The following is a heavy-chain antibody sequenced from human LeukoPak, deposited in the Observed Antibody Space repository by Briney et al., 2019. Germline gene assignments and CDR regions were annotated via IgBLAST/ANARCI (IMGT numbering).Heavy chain of an antibody. CDR2: INPNSGGR. Sequence: GASVKVSCKSSGYTFTGYYILWVRQAPGQGLEWMGWINPNSGGRNYAQKFQGRVTMTRDTSTTYMELSRLTSDDTAVYYCARAYSGYEAFDYWGQGTLVTVSS. D-gene: IGHD5-12*01. J-gene: IGHJ4*02. V-gene: IGHV1-2*02. CDR1: GYTFTGYY. CDR3: ARAYSGYEAFDY.